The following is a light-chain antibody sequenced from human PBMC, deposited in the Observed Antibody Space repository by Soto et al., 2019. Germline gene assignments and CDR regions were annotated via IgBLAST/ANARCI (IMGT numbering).Light chain of an antibody. CDR2: GAS. V-gene: IGKV1-39*01. J-gene: IGKJ2*01. Sequence: DIPMTQSPSSLSASVGDRVTITCRASQSVSTYLNWYQQKPGKAPNLLIYGASSLKSGVPSRFSGSGSGTECTLTITSLQPGDFATYYCQHSYNNPTTFGQGTKLDLK. CDR3: QHSYNNPTT. CDR1: QSVSTY.